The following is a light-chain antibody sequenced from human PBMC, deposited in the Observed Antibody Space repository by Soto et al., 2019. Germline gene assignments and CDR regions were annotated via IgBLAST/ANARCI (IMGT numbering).Light chain of an antibody. CDR2: GAP. Sequence: ENVFTQSPGTLPLSPGERASLSCRASQSVSSTYLAWSQQKPGQAPRLLIYGAPSRATGIPDRFSGSGSGTDFTLTISSLQSEDFAVYYCQQYNDWPRTFGQGTKV. J-gene: IGKJ1*01. CDR1: QSVSSTY. CDR3: QQYNDWPRT. V-gene: IGKV3-20*01.